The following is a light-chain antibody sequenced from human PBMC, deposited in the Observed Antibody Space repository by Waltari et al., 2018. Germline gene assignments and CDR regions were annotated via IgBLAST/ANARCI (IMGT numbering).Light chain of an antibody. CDR3: QQYNSYSLT. V-gene: IGKV1-5*03. Sequence: DIQMTQSPSTLSASVGDRVTITCRASQRISSWLAWYQQKPGKAPKLLIYKASSLESGVPSRFSGSGSGTEFTLTISSLQPDDFATYYCQQYNSYSLTFGP. CDR1: QRISSW. CDR2: KAS. J-gene: IGKJ3*01.